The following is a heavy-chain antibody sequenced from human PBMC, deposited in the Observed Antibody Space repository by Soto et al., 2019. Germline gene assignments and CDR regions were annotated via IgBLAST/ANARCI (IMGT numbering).Heavy chain of an antibody. CDR3: AKDSGCVNNACAYDP. D-gene: IGHD1-20*01. J-gene: IGHJ5*02. Sequence: VPLVESGGGLVKPGGSLRLTCAGSGFSFSDYTMNWVRQAPGKGLEWVLSISRGSDYIFYADTVKGRFTISRDNARNSLYLQMSSLRAEDTAVYYCAKDSGCVNNACAYDPWGQGTLVSVSS. CDR1: GFSFSDYT. V-gene: IGHV3-21*01. CDR2: ISRGSDYI.